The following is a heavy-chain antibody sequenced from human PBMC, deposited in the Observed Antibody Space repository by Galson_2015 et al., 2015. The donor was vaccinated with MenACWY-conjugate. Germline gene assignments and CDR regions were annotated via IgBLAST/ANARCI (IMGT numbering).Heavy chain of an antibody. CDR2: VDPEDAEA. D-gene: IGHD4-17*01. CDR1: GYTFMDHY. CDR3: ATRGAKDLTTVSMHY. Sequence: MKVSCKVSGYTFMDHYIHWVQQAPCKGLEWMGLVDPEDAEAKYAERFQGRVTMSADTSTDTAYLELSSLRSEDTGVYYCATRGAKDLTTVSMHYWGQGTPVTVSS. V-gene: IGHV1-69-2*01. J-gene: IGHJ4*02.